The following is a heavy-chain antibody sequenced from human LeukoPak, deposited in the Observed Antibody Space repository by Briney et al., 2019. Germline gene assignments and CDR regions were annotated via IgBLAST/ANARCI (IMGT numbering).Heavy chain of an antibody. Sequence: SETLSLTCTVSGGSISNSYWCWVRQPAGKGLECIGRISASGNTDYNPSLKGRVTMSVDTSKNQFSLRLTSVTAADTAVYYCAREGRSSTPGYWGQGTLVTVSS. CDR1: GGSISNSY. CDR2: ISASGNT. J-gene: IGHJ4*02. D-gene: IGHD2-15*01. V-gene: IGHV4-4*07. CDR3: AREGRSSTPGY.